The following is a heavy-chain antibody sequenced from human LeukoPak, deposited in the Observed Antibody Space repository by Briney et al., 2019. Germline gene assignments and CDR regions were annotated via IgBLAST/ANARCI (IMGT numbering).Heavy chain of an antibody. V-gene: IGHV1-18*01. CDR3: ARGHGSGSYYNPVGFDY. Sequence: ASVKVSCKASGYTFSSYGISWARQPPGQGLEWMGWISAYNGNINYIQKFQGRVTMTTDTSTSTAYMELRSLRSDDTAVYYCARGHGSGSYYNPVGFDYWGQGTLVTVSS. CDR1: GYTFSSYG. D-gene: IGHD3-10*01. CDR2: ISAYNGNI. J-gene: IGHJ4*02.